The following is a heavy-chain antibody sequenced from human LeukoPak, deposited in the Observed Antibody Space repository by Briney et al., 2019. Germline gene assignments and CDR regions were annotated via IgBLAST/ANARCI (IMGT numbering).Heavy chain of an antibody. D-gene: IGHD2-15*01. V-gene: IGHV4-59*01. CDR3: ARDKGCSGGSCYSDDAFDI. Sequence: SETPSLTCTVSGGSISSYYWSWIRQPPGKGLEWIGYTYYSGSTNYNPSLKSRVTISVDTSKNQFSLKLSSVTAADTAVYYCARDKGCSGGSCYSDDAFDIWGQGTMVTVSS. CDR1: GGSISSYY. J-gene: IGHJ3*02. CDR2: TYYSGST.